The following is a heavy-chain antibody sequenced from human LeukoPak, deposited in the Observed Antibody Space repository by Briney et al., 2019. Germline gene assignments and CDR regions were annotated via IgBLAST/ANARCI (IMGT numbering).Heavy chain of an antibody. J-gene: IGHJ4*02. CDR2: ISSSGGTT. CDR1: GFTFSTYA. CDR3: AKDRNAWPTNFDS. D-gene: IGHD5-24*01. Sequence: GGPLTLSCAASGFTFSTYAVHGLGQAPGKGLEWVSAISSSGGTTYDADSVNGRFSISRDNSMNTLYLRMNSLRAEDTAIYYCAKDRNAWPTNFDSWGQGALVTVSA. V-gene: IGHV3-23*01.